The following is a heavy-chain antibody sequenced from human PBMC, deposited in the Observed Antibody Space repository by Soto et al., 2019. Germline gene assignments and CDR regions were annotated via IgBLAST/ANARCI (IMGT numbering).Heavy chain of an antibody. V-gene: IGHV3-7*03. CDR3: AREAADSWGYYYYYYGMDV. CDR1: GFTFSSYW. D-gene: IGHD3-16*01. Sequence: PVGSLRLSGAASGFTFSSYWMSWVRQAPGKGLEWVANIKQDGSEKYYVDSVKGRFTISRDNAKNSLYLQMNSLRAEDTAVYYCAREAADSWGYYYYYYGMDVWGQGTTVTVSS. CDR2: IKQDGSEK. J-gene: IGHJ6*02.